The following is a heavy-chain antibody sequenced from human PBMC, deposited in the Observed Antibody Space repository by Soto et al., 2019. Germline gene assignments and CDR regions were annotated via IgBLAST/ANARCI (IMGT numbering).Heavy chain of an antibody. CDR3: ARSFGGWQGVNWFDP. V-gene: IGHV4-59*01. D-gene: IGHD6-19*01. CDR1: GGSISSYY. J-gene: IGHJ5*02. CDR2: IYYSGST. Sequence: PSETLSLTCTVSGGSISSYYWSWIRQPPGKGLEWIGYIYYSGSTNYNPSLKSRVTISVGTSKNQFSLKLSSVAAADTAVYYCARSFGGWQGVNWFDPWGQGTLVTVSS.